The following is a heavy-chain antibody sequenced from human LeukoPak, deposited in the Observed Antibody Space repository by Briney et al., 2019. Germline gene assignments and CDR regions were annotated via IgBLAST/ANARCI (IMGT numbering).Heavy chain of an antibody. V-gene: IGHV3-21*01. Sequence: GGSLRLSCAASGFTFSSYSMNWVRQAPGKGLEWVSSISSSSSYIYYADSVKGRFTISRDNAKNSLYLQMNSLIAEDTAVYYCARGSRRDYVWGSYRYTFDYWGQGTLVTVSS. CDR1: GFTFSSYS. D-gene: IGHD3-16*02. CDR2: ISSSSSYI. CDR3: ARGSRRDYVWGSYRYTFDY. J-gene: IGHJ4*02.